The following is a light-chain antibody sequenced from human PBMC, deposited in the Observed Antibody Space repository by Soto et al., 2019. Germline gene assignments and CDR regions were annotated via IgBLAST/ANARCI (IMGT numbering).Light chain of an antibody. CDR2: GAS. Sequence: EIVMTQSPATLSVSAGDRATLSCRASQSVSSNLAWYQQKPGKAPRLLIYGASARNTGIPARFSGSGSGTEFTLTISSLQSEDFAVYYCQQYNNWPRTFGQGTKVDIK. CDR3: QQYNNWPRT. CDR1: QSVSSN. J-gene: IGKJ1*01. V-gene: IGKV3-15*01.